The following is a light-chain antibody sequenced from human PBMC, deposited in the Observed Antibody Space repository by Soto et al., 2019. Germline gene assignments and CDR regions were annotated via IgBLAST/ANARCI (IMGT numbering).Light chain of an antibody. Sequence: EIVITQSPATLSVSPGEGATLSCRASQSVSHNLAWYQQKPGQAPRLLIYGTSTRATGIPTRFSGSGSGTEFTLTISSLQSEDFAVYYCEQYNSWPPLYTFGQGTKLEIK. CDR1: QSVSHN. J-gene: IGKJ2*01. V-gene: IGKV3-15*01. CDR3: EQYNSWPPLYT. CDR2: GTS.